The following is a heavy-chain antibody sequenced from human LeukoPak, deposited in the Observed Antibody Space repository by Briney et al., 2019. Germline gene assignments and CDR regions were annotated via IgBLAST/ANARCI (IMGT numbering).Heavy chain of an antibody. V-gene: IGHV4-39*07. D-gene: IGHD3-22*01. J-gene: IGHJ4*02. CDR1: GGSISSSSYY. CDR3: ARIRRIYYDSSGPLAPFDY. CDR2: IYHSGST. Sequence: SETLSLTCTVSGGSISSSSYYWGWIRQPPGKGLEWIGRIYHSGSTYYNPSLKSRVTISVDTSKNQFSLQLSSVTAADTAVYYCARIRRIYYDSSGPLAPFDYWGQGTLVTVSS.